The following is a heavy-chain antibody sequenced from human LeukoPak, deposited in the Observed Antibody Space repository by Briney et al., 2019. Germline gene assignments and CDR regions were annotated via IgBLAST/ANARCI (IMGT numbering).Heavy chain of an antibody. Sequence: SETLTLTCTVSGFSISSYYWSWIRQPAGKGLEWIGRIYTSGSTNYNPSLKSRVTMSVDTYKKQFSLKLSSVTAADTAVYYCAREGSGLGPYYYYYMDVWGKGTAVTVSS. V-gene: IGHV4-4*07. CDR2: IYTSGST. J-gene: IGHJ6*03. D-gene: IGHD3-10*01. CDR1: GFSISSYY. CDR3: AREGSGLGPYYYYYMDV.